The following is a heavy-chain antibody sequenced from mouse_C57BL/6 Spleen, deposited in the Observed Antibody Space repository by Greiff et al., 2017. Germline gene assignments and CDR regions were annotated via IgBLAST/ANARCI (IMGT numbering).Heavy chain of an antibody. CDR1: GYAFSSYW. J-gene: IGHJ4*01. CDR2: IYPGDGDT. Sequence: QVQLQQSGAGLVKPGASVKISCKASGYAFSSYWMNWVKQRPGKGLEWIGQIYPGDGDTNYNGKFKGKATLTADKSSSTAYMQLSSLTSEDSAVYFCARSYYGSSYGYAMDYWGQGTSVTVSS. CDR3: ARSYYGSSYGYAMDY. D-gene: IGHD1-1*01. V-gene: IGHV1-80*01.